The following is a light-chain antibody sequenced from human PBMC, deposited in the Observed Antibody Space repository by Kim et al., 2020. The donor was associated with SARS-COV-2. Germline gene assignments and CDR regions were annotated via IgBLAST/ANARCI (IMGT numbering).Light chain of an antibody. CDR2: DVS. CDR1: SSDVGGYNY. Sequence: GQSITISCTGTSSDVGGYNYVSVYQQHPGKTPKLMIYDVSNRPSGVSNRFSGSKSGNTASLTISGLQAEDEADYYCNSYTSSNFYVFGTGTKVTVL. J-gene: IGLJ1*01. CDR3: NSYTSSNFYV. V-gene: IGLV2-14*03.